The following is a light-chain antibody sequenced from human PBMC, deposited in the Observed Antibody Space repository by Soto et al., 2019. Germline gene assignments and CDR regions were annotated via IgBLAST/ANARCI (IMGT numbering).Light chain of an antibody. V-gene: IGKV3D-15*01. Sequence: EIVMTQSPATLSVSPGERATLSCRASQSIGSNLAWYQQIYGQAPRLLIYGASTRATGIPARFSGSGSGTELTLTISSLQSEDFAVYYCQQNDNWPRTFGPGTKVNIK. CDR2: GAS. CDR1: QSIGSN. J-gene: IGKJ3*01. CDR3: QQNDNWPRT.